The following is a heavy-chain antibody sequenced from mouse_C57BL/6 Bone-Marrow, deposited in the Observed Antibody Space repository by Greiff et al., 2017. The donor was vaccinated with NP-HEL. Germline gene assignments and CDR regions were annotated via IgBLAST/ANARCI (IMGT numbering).Heavy chain of an antibody. CDR1: GYAFSSSW. D-gene: IGHD1-1*01. Sequence: QVQLKQSGPELVKPGASVKISCKASGYAFSSSWMNWVKQRPGKGLEWIGRIYPGDGDTNYNGKFKGKATLTADKSSSTAYMQLSSLTSEDSAVYFCARFYYYGSRFAYWGQGTLVTVSA. CDR2: IYPGDGDT. V-gene: IGHV1-82*01. J-gene: IGHJ3*01. CDR3: ARFYYYGSRFAY.